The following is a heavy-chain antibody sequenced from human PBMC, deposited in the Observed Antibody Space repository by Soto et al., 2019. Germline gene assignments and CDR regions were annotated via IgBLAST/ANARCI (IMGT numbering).Heavy chain of an antibody. CDR1: GFTFSSYG. V-gene: IGHV3-30*18. Sequence: QVQLVESGGGVVQPGRSLRLSCAASGFTFSSYGMHWVRQAPGKGLEWVAVISYDGSNKYYADSVKGRFTTSRDNSKNTLYLQMNSLRAEDTAVYYCAKDRPGIAAAPGYWGQGTLVTVSS. CDR3: AKDRPGIAAAPGY. J-gene: IGHJ4*02. CDR2: ISYDGSNK. D-gene: IGHD6-13*01.